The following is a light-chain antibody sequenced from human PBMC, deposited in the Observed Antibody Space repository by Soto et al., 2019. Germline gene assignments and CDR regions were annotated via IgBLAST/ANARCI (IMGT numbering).Light chain of an antibody. CDR3: QQSYSNPRT. CDR1: QPISTY. Sequence: DIQMTQSPSSLSASEGDRVIISCRASQPISTYLNWYQQKPGKAPKILIYAASSLQSGVPSRFSGSGSGTDFTLPISSLQPEDFETYYCQQSYSNPRTFGQGTKVDI. J-gene: IGKJ1*01. CDR2: AAS. V-gene: IGKV1-39*01.